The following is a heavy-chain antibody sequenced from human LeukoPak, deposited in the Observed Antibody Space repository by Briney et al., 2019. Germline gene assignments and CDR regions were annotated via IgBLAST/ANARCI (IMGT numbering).Heavy chain of an antibody. D-gene: IGHD2-15*01. V-gene: IGHV3-48*03. J-gene: IGHJ4*02. CDR1: GFTFSSYE. CDR3: ATFPAEGYCSGGTCYSEDY. Sequence: GGSLRLSCAASGFTFSSYEMNWVRQAPGKGLEWVSYISSGGTTIYYADSVKGRFTVSRDNVKNSLYLQMNSLRAEDTAVYYCATFPAEGYCSGGTCYSEDYWGQGTLVTVSS. CDR2: ISSGGTTI.